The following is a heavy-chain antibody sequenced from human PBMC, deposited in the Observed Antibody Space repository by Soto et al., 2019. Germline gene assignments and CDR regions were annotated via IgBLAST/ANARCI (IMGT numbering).Heavy chain of an antibody. Sequence: SETLSLTCTVSGGTISSYYWSWIRQPPGKGLEWIGYISYSGSTNYNPSLKSRVTISVDTSKNQFSLKLSSVTAADTAVYYCAREGLSSSWYYYYGMDVWGQGTTVTVSS. D-gene: IGHD6-13*01. CDR2: ISYSGST. V-gene: IGHV4-59*01. CDR1: GGTISSYY. J-gene: IGHJ6*02. CDR3: AREGLSSSWYYYYGMDV.